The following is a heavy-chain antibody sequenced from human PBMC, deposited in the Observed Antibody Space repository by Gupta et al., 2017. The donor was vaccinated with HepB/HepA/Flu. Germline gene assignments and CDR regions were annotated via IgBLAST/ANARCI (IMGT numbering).Heavy chain of an antibody. CDR1: GFTFDDYA. CDR2: ISWNSGNI. J-gene: IGHJ4*02. CDR3: TKDVLVRGIIPTYFDY. D-gene: IGHD3-10*01. Sequence: EVQLVESGGGLVQPGRSLRLSCAVPGFTFDDYASHWVRQAPGKGLGGVSGISWNSGNIGYADSVKGRFTISRDNAKNSLYLQMNSLRAEDTALYYCTKDVLVRGIIPTYFDYWGQGTPVTVSS. V-gene: IGHV3-9*01.